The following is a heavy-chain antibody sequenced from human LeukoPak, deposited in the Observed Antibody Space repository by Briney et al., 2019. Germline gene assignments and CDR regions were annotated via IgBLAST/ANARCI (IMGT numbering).Heavy chain of an antibody. J-gene: IGHJ4*02. CDR2: ISGST. D-gene: IGHD2-2*02. CDR3: ARLYGNSLDY. V-gene: IGHV3-23*01. CDR1: GFAFSSYA. Sequence: PGGSLRLSCAASGFAFSSYAMNWVRQAPGKGLEWVSSISGSTYYADSVKGRFTISRDNSKNTLYLQMNTLTAEDTAVYYCARLYGNSLDYWGQGTLVTVSS.